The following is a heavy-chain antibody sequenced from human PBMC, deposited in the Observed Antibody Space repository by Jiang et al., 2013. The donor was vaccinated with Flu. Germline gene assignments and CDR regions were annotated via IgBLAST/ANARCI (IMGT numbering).Heavy chain of an antibody. CDR3: ARSYGPFDY. CDR2: NYWDDDK. V-gene: IGHV2-5*02. Sequence: CLAVNYWDDDKRYSPSLKSRLTITKDTSKNQVVLTMTNVDPGDTATYYCARSYGPFDYWGQGTLVTVSS. J-gene: IGHJ4*02. D-gene: IGHD4-17*01.